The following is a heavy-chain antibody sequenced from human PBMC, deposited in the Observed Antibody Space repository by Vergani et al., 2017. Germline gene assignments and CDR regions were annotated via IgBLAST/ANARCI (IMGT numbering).Heavy chain of an antibody. J-gene: IGHJ4*02. CDR1: GYSIRNGYY. CDR2: IYHSGST. V-gene: IGHV4-38-2*01. D-gene: IGHD5-12*01. CDR3: TRRPQEGASGPPSVPT. Sequence: QVQLQESGPGLVEPSETLSLTCAVSGYSIRNGYYWGWIRQPPGKGLEWIGSIYHSGSTHYNPSLKSRVTISVDTSKSDFSLKVTSVTAADTAVYYCTRRPQEGASGPPSVPTWGQGISVIVSS.